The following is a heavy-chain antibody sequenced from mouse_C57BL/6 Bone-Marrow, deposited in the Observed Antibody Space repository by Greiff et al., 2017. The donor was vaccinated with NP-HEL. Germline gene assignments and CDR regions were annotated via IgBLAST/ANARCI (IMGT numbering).Heavy chain of an antibody. J-gene: IGHJ3*01. CDR3: ARPRLLRYFAY. Sequence: EVKVVESGGGLVKPGGSLKLSCAASGFTFSDYGMHWVRQAPEKGLEWVAYISSGSSTIYYADTVKGRFTISRDNAKNTLFLQMTSLRSEDTAMYYCARPRLLRYFAYWGQGTLVTVSA. V-gene: IGHV5-17*01. CDR2: ISSGSSTI. D-gene: IGHD1-1*01. CDR1: GFTFSDYG.